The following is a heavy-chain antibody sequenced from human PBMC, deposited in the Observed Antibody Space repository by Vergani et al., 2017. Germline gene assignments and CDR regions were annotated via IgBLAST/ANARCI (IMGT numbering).Heavy chain of an antibody. Sequence: EVQLVESGGGIVKPGGSLRLSCVASGFSFRNAWMNWVRRTPGTGLEWVGRIKSTFDRGTTDYAAAVKGRFTISRDDSKNTRFLQMNGLKTEDIGVYYCTTDPRYCGDGSCYWLRDHHYYGMDVWGQGTTVTVSS. V-gene: IGHV3-15*07. D-gene: IGHD2-21*01. CDR2: IKSTFDRGTT. CDR1: GFSFRNAW. CDR3: TTDPRYCGDGSCYWLRDHHYYGMDV. J-gene: IGHJ6*02.